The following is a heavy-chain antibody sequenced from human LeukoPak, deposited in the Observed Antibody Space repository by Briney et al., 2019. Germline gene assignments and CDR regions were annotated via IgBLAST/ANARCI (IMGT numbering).Heavy chain of an antibody. Sequence: GGTLRLSCAASGFTFSSYAVSWVRQAPGRGLEWVSAISGSGGTYYIASVKGRFIVSRDNSRNTLYLQLNSLRAEDTAIYYCAKEDFRDHTTGFDSWGQGTLVTVSS. V-gene: IGHV3-23*01. J-gene: IGHJ5*01. CDR1: GFTFSSYA. CDR3: AKEDFRDHTTGFDS. CDR2: ISGSGGT. D-gene: IGHD1-1*01.